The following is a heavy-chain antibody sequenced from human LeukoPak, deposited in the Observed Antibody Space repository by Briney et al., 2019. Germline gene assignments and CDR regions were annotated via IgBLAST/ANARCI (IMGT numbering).Heavy chain of an antibody. J-gene: IGHJ4*02. CDR2: IIPILGIA. D-gene: IGHD3-22*01. Sequence: SVKVSCKASGGTFSSYAISWVRQAPGQGLEWMGRIIPILGIANYAQKFQGRVTITADKSTSTAYMELSSLRSEDTAVYYCAREGYYYASSGYYYFDYWGQGTLVTVSS. V-gene: IGHV1-69*04. CDR1: GGTFSSYA. CDR3: AREGYYYASSGYYYFDY.